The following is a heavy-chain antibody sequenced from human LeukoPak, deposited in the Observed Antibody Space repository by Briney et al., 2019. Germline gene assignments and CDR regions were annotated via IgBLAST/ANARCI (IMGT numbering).Heavy chain of an antibody. D-gene: IGHD3-3*01. CDR1: GYSISSGYY. V-gene: IGHV4-38-2*01. CDR2: IYHSGST. CDR3: ARVGRFLEWFRGAFDP. Sequence: SETLPLTCAVSGYSISSGYYWGWIRQPPGKGLEWIGSIYHSGSTYYNPSLKSRVTISVDTSKNQFSLKLSSVTAADTAVYYCARVGRFLEWFRGAFDPWGQGTLVTVSS. J-gene: IGHJ5*02.